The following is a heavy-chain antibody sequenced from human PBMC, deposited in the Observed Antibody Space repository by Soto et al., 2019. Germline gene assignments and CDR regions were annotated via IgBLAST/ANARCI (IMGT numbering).Heavy chain of an antibody. D-gene: IGHD1-26*01. CDR2: ISGSGGST. CDR3: AKDALKWELLQYPLDY. V-gene: IGHV3-23*01. J-gene: IGHJ4*02. CDR1: GFTFSSYA. Sequence: PGGSLRLSCAASGFTFSSYAMSWVRQAPGKGLEWVSAISGSGGSTYYADSVKGRFTISRDNSKNTLYLQMNSLRAEDTAVYYCAKDALKWELLQYPLDYWGQRTLVTVFS.